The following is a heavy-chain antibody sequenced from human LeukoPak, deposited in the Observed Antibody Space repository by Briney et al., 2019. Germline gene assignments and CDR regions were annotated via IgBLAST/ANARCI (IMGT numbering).Heavy chain of an antibody. CDR1: GFIFSRYW. CDR3: ATLTHYDSRSFAFDV. CDR2: INPDGTTT. V-gene: IGHV3-74*01. Sequence: PGGSLRLSCAASGFIFSRYWLYWVRHAPGKGLVWVSHINPDGTTTHYGDFVKGRFTISRDNDKKTLFLQMSSLRAEDTDLYYCATLTHYDSRSFAFDVWGQGTMVTVSS. D-gene: IGHD3-22*01. J-gene: IGHJ3*01.